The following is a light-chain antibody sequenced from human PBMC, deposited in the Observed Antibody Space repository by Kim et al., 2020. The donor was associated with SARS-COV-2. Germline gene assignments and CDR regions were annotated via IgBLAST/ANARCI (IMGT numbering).Light chain of an antibody. V-gene: IGKV3-20*01. Sequence: CPGERATLSCRARQCVSSPCFAWYQQNPGQAPRLLILAAYRRPTGIPYRFSGSGSGTDFPLTISRLEPEDFAMYYWQQYESSPPTFGQGTKVDIK. CDR2: AAY. CDR3: QQYESSPPT. CDR1: QCVSSPC. J-gene: IGKJ1*01.